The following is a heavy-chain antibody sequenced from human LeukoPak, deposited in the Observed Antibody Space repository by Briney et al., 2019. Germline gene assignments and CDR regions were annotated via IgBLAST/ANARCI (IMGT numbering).Heavy chain of an antibody. CDR1: GASISSSSYY. V-gene: IGHV4-39*07. CDR3: ARRSSSQLYYYYYMDV. CDR2: IYYSGST. Sequence: PSETLSLTCPVSGASISSSSYYWGWLRQPPGKGLEWIARIYYSGSTYYNPSLKSRVTISVDTSKNQFSLKLSSVTAADTAVYYCARRSSSQLYYYYYMDVWGKGTTVTVSS. D-gene: IGHD6-13*01. J-gene: IGHJ6*03.